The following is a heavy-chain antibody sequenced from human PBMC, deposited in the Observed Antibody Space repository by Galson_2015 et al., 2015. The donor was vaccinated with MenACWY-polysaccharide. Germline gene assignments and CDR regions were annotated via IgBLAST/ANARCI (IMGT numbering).Heavy chain of an antibody. CDR3: SRGGRAASNRNWFDP. V-gene: IGHV4-31*03. J-gene: IGHJ5*02. Sequence: TLSLTCTVSGDSITSGGYFWSWNPQHRGQGLEWITSISFDTGNYYNPSLKSRVIISLATPNNQPNNQFSLKLNTVTAADTAFYYCSRGGRAASNRNWFDPWGQGTLVTVSS. CDR2: ISFDTGN. D-gene: IGHD3-16*01. CDR1: GDSITSGGYF.